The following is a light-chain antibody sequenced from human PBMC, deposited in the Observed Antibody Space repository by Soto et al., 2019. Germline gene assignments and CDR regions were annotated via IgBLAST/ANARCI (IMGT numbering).Light chain of an antibody. J-gene: IGKJ2*01. CDR1: QSINHW. Sequence: DIQMTQSPSSLSASVGDRVTITCRASQSINHWLAWYQQKPGKAPKFLIYDASTLRNGVPSRFSGRGSGTEFPLTISSLQPDDFATYYCQQYDSHPYTFGQGTKVEI. V-gene: IGKV1-5*01. CDR3: QQYDSHPYT. CDR2: DAS.